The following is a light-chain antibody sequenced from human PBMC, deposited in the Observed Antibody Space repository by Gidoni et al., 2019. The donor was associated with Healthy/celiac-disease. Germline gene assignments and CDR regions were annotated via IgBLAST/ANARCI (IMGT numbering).Light chain of an antibody. CDR2: EVN. CDR3: SSYTSRGVV. J-gene: IGLJ2*01. CDR1: TSDVGVYTY. Sequence: QSALTQPASVSGAPGQSLTISCTGTTSDVGVYTYVSWYQQHPGKAPTLIIYEVNNRPSGVPDRFSGSKSGNTASLTSSGLQAEDEADYYCSSYTSRGVVFGGGTKLTVL. V-gene: IGLV2-14*01.